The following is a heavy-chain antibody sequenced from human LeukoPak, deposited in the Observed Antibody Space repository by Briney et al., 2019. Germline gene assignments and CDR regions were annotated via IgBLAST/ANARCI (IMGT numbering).Heavy chain of an antibody. Sequence: GGSLRLSCAASGFTFSDYYMSGVRQAPGKGLEWVANIKQDGSEKYYVDSVKGRFTISRDNAKNSLYLQMNSLRAEDTAVYYCARGLRTFDYWGQGTLVTVSS. CDR3: ARGLRTFDY. CDR2: IKQDGSEK. D-gene: IGHD5-12*01. V-gene: IGHV3-7*01. J-gene: IGHJ4*02. CDR1: GFTFSDYY.